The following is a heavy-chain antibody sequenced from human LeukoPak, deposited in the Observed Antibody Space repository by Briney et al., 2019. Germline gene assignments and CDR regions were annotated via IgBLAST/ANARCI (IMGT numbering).Heavy chain of an antibody. V-gene: IGHV3-7*01. CDR1: GFTFSSYW. CDR3: ARRNVGTWWSFDS. J-gene: IGHJ4*02. D-gene: IGHD2-15*01. Sequence: GSLRLSCEASGFTFSSYWMSWVRQAPGKGLEWVANIKDDGSQKNYIDSAKGRFTISGDNAKATLFLQMNSLSSEDTAVYYCARRNVGTWWSFDSWGQGTLVTVSS. CDR2: IKDDGSQK.